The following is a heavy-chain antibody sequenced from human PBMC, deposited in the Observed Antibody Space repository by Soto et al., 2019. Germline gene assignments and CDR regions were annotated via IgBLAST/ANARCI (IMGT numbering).Heavy chain of an antibody. CDR1: GYTFTSYG. J-gene: IGHJ4*02. D-gene: IGHD6-13*01. CDR2: ISAYNGNT. Sequence: QVQLVQSGAEVKKPGASVKVSCKASGYTFTSYGISWVRQAPGQGLEWMGWISAYNGNTNYAQKLQGRVTMTTDTSXITAYMELRSLRSDDTAVYYCAGGSSSSSWYEPRVYWGQGTLVTVSS. CDR3: AGGSSSSSWYEPRVY. V-gene: IGHV1-18*01.